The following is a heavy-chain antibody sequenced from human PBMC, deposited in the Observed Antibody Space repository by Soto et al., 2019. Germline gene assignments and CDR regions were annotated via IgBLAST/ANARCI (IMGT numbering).Heavy chain of an antibody. CDR3: AKCSGGSCYSPNDY. V-gene: IGHV3-23*01. CDR1: GFTFSSYA. CDR2: ISGSGDST. Sequence: EVQLLESGGGLVQPGGSLRLSCAASGFTFSSYAMSWVRQAPGKGLEWVSVISGSGDSTYYADSVKGRFTISRDNPKNTLYLQMNSLRAEDTALYYCAKCSGGSCYSPNDYWGQGTLVTVSS. J-gene: IGHJ4*02. D-gene: IGHD2-15*01.